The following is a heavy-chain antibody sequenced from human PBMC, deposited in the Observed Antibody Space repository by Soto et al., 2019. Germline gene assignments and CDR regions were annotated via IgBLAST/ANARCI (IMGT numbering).Heavy chain of an antibody. V-gene: IGHV1-18*01. CDR2: ISAYNGNT. Sequence: QVQLVQSGAEVKKPGASVKVSCKASGYTFTSYGISWVRQAPGQGLEWMGWISAYNGNTNYAQKLQGRVTMTTDTSTSTAYMELRSLRSDDTAVYYCARTRASSEIRGLLWFGEPPAYYYYYGMDVWGQGTTVTVSS. CDR1: GYTFTSYG. J-gene: IGHJ6*02. D-gene: IGHD3-10*01. CDR3: ARTRASSEIRGLLWFGEPPAYYYYYGMDV.